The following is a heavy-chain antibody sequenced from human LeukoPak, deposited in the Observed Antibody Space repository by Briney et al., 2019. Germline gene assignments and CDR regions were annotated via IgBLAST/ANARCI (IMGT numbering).Heavy chain of an antibody. CDR3: ARLSTGTYDY. J-gene: IGHJ4*02. CDR2: INPADSDT. D-gene: IGHD1-26*01. Sequence: GESLKISCKGSGYSFTSYWIAWVRQMPGKGLEYMGIINPADSDTRYSPSFQGQVTISADRSISTAYLQWSSLKASDTAMYYCARLSTGTYDYWGQGTLVTVSS. V-gene: IGHV5-51*01. CDR1: GYSFTSYW.